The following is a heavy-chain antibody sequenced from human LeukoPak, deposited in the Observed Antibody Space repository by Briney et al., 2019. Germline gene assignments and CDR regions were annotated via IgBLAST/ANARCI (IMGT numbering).Heavy chain of an antibody. V-gene: IGHV3-23*01. J-gene: IGHJ4*02. CDR1: GFTFSSYA. CDR3: AKDLDYYDSSGYPDY. CDR2: ISGSGGST. Sequence: QTGGSLRLSCAASGFTFSSYAMSWVRQAPGKGLEWVSAISGSGGSTYYADSVKGRFTISRDNSKNTLYLQMNSLRAEDTAVYYRAKDLDYYDSSGYPDYWGQGTLVTVSS. D-gene: IGHD3-22*01.